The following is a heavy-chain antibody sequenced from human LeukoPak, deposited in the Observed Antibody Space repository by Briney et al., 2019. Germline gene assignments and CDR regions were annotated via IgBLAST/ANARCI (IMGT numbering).Heavy chain of an antibody. J-gene: IGHJ4*02. CDR2: ISNDGCIT. V-gene: IGHV3-74*01. Sequence: QPGGSLKLPCSAPGFTFRSYWMQWVPQAPGKGLVWVPRISNDGCITNYADSVKGRFTISRDNAKNTLYLQMDSLRAEDTALYYCARDLHSAPRGYCGGDCYSMRYWGEGSLVSVSS. D-gene: IGHD2-21*02. CDR1: GFTFRSYW. CDR3: ARDLHSAPRGYCGGDCYSMRY.